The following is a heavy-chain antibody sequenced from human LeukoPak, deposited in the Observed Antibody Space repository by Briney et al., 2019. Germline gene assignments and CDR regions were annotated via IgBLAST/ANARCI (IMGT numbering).Heavy chain of an antibody. J-gene: IGHJ4*02. CDR3: AREGNYYVS. V-gene: IGHV3-23*01. CDR1: GFTFSTYA. CDR2: ISGSGHSS. Sequence: GGSLRLSCAASGFTFSTYAMSWVRQAPGKGLEWVSAISGSGHSSYYPDSVKGRFTISRDNARKTLHLQMNSLRAEDTAVYYCAREGNYYVSWGQGTLVTVSS.